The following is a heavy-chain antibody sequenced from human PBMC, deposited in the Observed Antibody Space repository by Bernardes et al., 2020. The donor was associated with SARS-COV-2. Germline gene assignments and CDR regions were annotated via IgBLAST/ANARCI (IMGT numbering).Heavy chain of an antibody. CDR1: GFSFSSYG. D-gene: IGHD1-1*01. CDR2: TVSSGGST. CDR3: AKGDDDNWRGWFDC. V-gene: IGHV3-23*01. J-gene: IGHJ4*02. Sequence: GSLSLSCAASGFSFSSYGMSWVRQAPGKGLEWVSATVSSGGSTYYADSVKGRFTISRDNSKSTLYLQMNSLRADDSAVYYCAKGDDDNWRGWFDCWGQGTLVTVSS.